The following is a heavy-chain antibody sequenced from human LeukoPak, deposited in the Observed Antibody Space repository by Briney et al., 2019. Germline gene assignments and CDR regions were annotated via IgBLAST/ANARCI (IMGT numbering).Heavy chain of an antibody. D-gene: IGHD3-10*01. CDR2: MSYDGTNK. CDR3: AKDFGELLYGDTFDI. J-gene: IGHJ3*02. CDR1: GFIFSSYG. Sequence: PGGSLRLSCAASGFIFSSYGMHWDRQAPGKGLEWVAVMSYDGTNKYYADSVKGRFTISRDNSKNTLYLQMNSLRAEDTAVYYCAKDFGELLYGDTFDIWGQGTMVAVSS. V-gene: IGHV3-30*18.